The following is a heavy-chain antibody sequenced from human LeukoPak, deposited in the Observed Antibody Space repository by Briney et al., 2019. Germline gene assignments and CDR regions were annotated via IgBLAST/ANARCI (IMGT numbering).Heavy chain of an antibody. J-gene: IGHJ5*02. CDR1: GFTFSSYA. CDR3: AKDGPDYYGSGSRNWFDP. D-gene: IGHD3-10*01. CDR2: ISGSGGST. Sequence: GGSLRLSCAASGFTFSSYAMSWVRQAPGKGLEWVSAISGSGGSTYYADSVKGRFTISRDNSKNALYLQMNSLRAEDTAVYYCAKDGPDYYGSGSRNWFDPWGQGTLVTVSS. V-gene: IGHV3-23*01.